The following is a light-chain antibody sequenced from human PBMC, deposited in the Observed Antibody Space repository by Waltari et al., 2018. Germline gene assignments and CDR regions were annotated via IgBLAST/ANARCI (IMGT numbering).Light chain of an antibody. CDR2: ESN. J-gene: IGLJ2*01. V-gene: IGLV1-51*01. CDR3: GTWDSSLNVEL. CDR1: SSNIGKKY. Sequence: QSVLTQPPSVSAAPGQKVTISCSGSSSNIGKKYVSWYQHLPGTAPKHLIYESNKRPSGMPDRFSGSNSGTTATLGITGLQTGDEADYYCGTWDSSLNVELIGGGTKLTVL.